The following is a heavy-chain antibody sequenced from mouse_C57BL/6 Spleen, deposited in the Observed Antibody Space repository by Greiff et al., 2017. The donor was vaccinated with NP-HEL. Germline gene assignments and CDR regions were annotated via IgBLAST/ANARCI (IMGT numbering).Heavy chain of an antibody. D-gene: IGHD1-1*01. CDR1: GFTFSDYY. V-gene: IGHV5-12*01. CDR2: ISNGGGST. J-gene: IGHJ4*01. Sequence: EVKLVESGGGLVQPGGSLKLSCAASGFTFSDYYMYWVRQTPEKRLEWVAYISNGGGSTYYPDTVKGRFTISRDNAKNTLYLQMSRLKSEDTAMYYCAREFITTVVATGGGSMDYWGQGTSVTVSS. CDR3: AREFITTVVATGGGSMDY.